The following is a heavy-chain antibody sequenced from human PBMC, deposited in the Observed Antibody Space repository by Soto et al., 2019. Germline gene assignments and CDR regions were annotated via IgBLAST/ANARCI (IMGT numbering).Heavy chain of an antibody. J-gene: IGHJ4*02. Sequence: QVQLQESGPGLVKPSQTLSLTCTVSGGSISSGGYYWSWIRQHPGKGLEWIGYIYYSGSTYYNPSLKSRVTISVDSSKNQFSLKLSSVTAADTAVYYCARIWIFGVVLDYWGQGTLVTVSS. CDR2: IYYSGST. CDR1: GGSISSGGYY. D-gene: IGHD3-3*01. V-gene: IGHV4-31*03. CDR3: ARIWIFGVVLDY.